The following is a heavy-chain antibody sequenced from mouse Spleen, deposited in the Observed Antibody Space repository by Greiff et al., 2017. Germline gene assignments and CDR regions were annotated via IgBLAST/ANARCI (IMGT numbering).Heavy chain of an antibody. Sequence: QVQLKESGPGLVQPSQSLSITCTVSGFSLTSYGVHWVRQSPGKGLEWLGVIWRGGSTDYNAAFMSRLSITKDNSKSQVFFKMNSLQADDTAIYYCAKSSYDGIYYYAMDYWGQGTSFTVSS. J-gene: IGHJ4*01. CDR3: AKSSYDGIYYYAMDY. CDR1: GFSLTSYG. D-gene: IGHD2-3*01. CDR2: IWRGGST. V-gene: IGHV2-5*01.